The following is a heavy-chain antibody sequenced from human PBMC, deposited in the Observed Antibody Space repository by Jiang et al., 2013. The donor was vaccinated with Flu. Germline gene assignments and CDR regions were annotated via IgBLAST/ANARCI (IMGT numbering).Heavy chain of an antibody. D-gene: IGHD3-22*01. CDR1: GFTFSSYA. V-gene: IGHV3-23*01. CDR3: AKDRGSWGSLYSGKYYYDSSDAPIPRSYFDY. J-gene: IGHJ4*02. CDR2: ISGSGGST. Sequence: GLVQPGGSLRLSCAASGFTFSSYAMSWVRQAPGKGLEWVSAISGSGGSTYYADSVKGRFTISRDNSKNTLYLQMNSLRAEDTAVYYCAKDRGSWGSLYSGKYYYDSSDAPIPRSYFDYWGQGTLVTVSS.